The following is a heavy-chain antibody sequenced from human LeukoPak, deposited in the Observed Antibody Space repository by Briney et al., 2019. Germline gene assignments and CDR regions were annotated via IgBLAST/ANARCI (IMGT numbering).Heavy chain of an antibody. CDR1: GYTLTDYY. Sequence: ASVKVSCKPSGYTLTDYYIHWVRQAPGQRLEWMGWLNPNNGDSNSAQKFQGRITMTRDTPISTAYMELSGLRSDDTALYYCTRGPITGDFDYWGQGTLVTVSS. CDR3: TRGPITGDFDY. V-gene: IGHV1-2*02. CDR2: LNPNNGDS. J-gene: IGHJ4*02. D-gene: IGHD7-27*01.